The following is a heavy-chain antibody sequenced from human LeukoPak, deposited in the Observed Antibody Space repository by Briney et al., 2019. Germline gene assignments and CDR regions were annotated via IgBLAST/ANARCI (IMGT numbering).Heavy chain of an antibody. D-gene: IGHD3-3*01. CDR3: ARDLRVTIFGVVPRAFDY. J-gene: IGHJ4*02. Sequence: PGGSLRLSCAASGFTFSSYSMNWVRQAPGEGLEWVSSISSSSSYIYYADSVKGRFTISRDNAKNSLYLQMNSLRAEDTAVYYCARDLRVTIFGVVPRAFDYWGQGTLVTVSS. CDR2: ISSSSSYI. CDR1: GFTFSSYS. V-gene: IGHV3-21*01.